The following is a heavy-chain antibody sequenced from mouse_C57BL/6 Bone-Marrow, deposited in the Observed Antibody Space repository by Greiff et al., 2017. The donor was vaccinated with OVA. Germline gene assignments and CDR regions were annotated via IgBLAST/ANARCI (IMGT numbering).Heavy chain of an antibody. J-gene: IGHJ4*01. CDR2: IDPNSGGT. V-gene: IGHV1-72*01. CDR3: AREGIYYGLYYYAMDY. Sequence: QQSCKASGYTFTSYWMHWVKQRPGRGLEWIGRIDPNSGGTKYNEKFKSKATLTVDKPSSTAYMQLSSLTSEDSAVYYCAREGIYYGLYYYAMDYWGQGTSVTVSS. D-gene: IGHD2-2*01. CDR1: GYTFTSYW.